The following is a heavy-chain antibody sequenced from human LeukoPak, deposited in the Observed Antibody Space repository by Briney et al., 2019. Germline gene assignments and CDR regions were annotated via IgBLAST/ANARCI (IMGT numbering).Heavy chain of an antibody. CDR3: ARILKDYVWGSYQNGFDY. J-gene: IGHJ4*02. Sequence: SGPALVKPTQTLTLTCTFSGFSLSTNGMCVSWIRQPPGKALEWLALIDWDDDKYYSTSLKTRLTISKDTSKNQVVLTMTNMDPVDTATYYCARILKDYVWGSYQNGFDYWGQGTLVTVSS. CDR2: IDWDDDK. V-gene: IGHV2-70*01. CDR1: GFSLSTNGMC. D-gene: IGHD3-16*02.